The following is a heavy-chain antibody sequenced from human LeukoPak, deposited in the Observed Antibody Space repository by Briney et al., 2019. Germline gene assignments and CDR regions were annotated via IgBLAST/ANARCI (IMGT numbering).Heavy chain of an antibody. CDR3: ARTSSGWSNLDY. CDR2: MNPNSGNT. J-gene: IGHJ4*02. Sequence: VSVKVSCKASGYTFTSYDINWVRQATGQGLEWMGWMNPNSGNTGYAQKFQGRVTMTRNTSISTAYMELSSLRSEDTAVYYCARTSSGWSNLDYWGQGTLVTVSS. CDR1: GYTFTSYD. D-gene: IGHD6-19*01. V-gene: IGHV1-8*01.